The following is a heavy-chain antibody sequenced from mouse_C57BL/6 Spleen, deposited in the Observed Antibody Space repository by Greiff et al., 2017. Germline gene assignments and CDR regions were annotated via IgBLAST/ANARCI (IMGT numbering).Heavy chain of an antibody. CDR2: IHPNSGST. J-gene: IGHJ4*01. V-gene: IGHV1-64*01. D-gene: IGHD2-1*01. CDR1: GYTFTSYW. Sequence: QVQLQQPGAELVKPGASVKLSCKASGYTFTSYWMHWVKQRPGQGLEWIGMIHPNSGSTNYNEKFKSKATLTVDKSSSTAYMQLSSLTSEDSAVYYCARQVYYGKDYAMDYWGQGTSVTVSS. CDR3: ARQVYYGKDYAMDY.